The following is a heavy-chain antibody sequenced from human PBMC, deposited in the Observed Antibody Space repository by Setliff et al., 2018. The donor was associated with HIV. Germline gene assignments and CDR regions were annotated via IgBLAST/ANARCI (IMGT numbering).Heavy chain of an antibody. V-gene: IGHV1-2*06. CDR1: GYTFNAYY. J-gene: IGHJ4*02. CDR3: ARDRYAGEIDY. CDR2: INPNTGDT. D-gene: IGHD3-10*01. Sequence: GASVKVSCKASGYTFNAYYIHWVRQAPGQGLEWMGRINPNTGDTNFAQMFQDRVTMTRDTSIATAYMELKMSSVPAADTAVYYCARDRYAGEIDYWGQGTLVTVSS.